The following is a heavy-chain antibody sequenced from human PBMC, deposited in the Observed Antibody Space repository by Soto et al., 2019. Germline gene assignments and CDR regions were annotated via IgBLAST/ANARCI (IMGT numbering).Heavy chain of an antibody. Sequence: VKVSCKASGYTFTGYYMHWVRQAPGQGLEWMGWINPNSGGTNYAQKFQGWVTMTRDTSISTAYMELSRLRSDDTAVYYCAMSTVTTSSFDYWGQGTLVTVSS. J-gene: IGHJ4*02. CDR2: INPNSGGT. V-gene: IGHV1-2*04. CDR3: AMSTVTTSSFDY. CDR1: GYTFTGYY. D-gene: IGHD4-17*01.